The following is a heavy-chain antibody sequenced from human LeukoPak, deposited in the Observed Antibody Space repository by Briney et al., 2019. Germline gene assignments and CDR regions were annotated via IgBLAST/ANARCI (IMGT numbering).Heavy chain of an antibody. V-gene: IGHV3-20*04. CDR1: GFTFDDYG. Sequence: PGGSLRLSCAASGFTFDDYGMSWVRQAPGKGLEWVSGISWNGGSTGYADSVKGRFTISRDNAKNSLYLQMNSLRAEDTALYYCATHTSSHYYYYMDVWGKGTTVTVSS. CDR3: ATHTSSHYYYYMDV. D-gene: IGHD2-2*01. J-gene: IGHJ6*03. CDR2: ISWNGGST.